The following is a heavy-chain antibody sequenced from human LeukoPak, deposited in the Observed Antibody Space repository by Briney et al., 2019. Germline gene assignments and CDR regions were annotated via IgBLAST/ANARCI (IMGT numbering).Heavy chain of an antibody. CDR1: GFTFSSYA. V-gene: IGHV3-30-3*01. Sequence: GGSLRLSCAASGFTFSSYAMHWVRQAPGKGLEWVAVISYDGSNKYYADSVKGRFTISRDNPKNTLYLQMNSLRAEDTAVYYCAREDGFGKAARGGFDYWGQGTLVTVSS. J-gene: IGHJ4*02. D-gene: IGHD6-6*01. CDR2: ISYDGSNK. CDR3: AREDGFGKAARGGFDY.